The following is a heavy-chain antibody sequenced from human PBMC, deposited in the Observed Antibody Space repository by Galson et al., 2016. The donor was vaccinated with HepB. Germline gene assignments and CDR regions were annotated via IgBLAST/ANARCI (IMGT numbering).Heavy chain of an antibody. CDR2: INTGNGNT. CDR1: GYTFTTYD. D-gene: IGHD2-21*02. V-gene: IGHV1-3*04. Sequence: SVKVSCKASGYTFTTYDMHWVRQAPGQRLEWLGSINTGNGNTKYAQWFNARSTITRDTAATTVHLRLTSLRSGDTAVYFCARDSDRGVTYFAYWGQGTLVTVSS. CDR3: ARDSDRGVTYFAY. J-gene: IGHJ4*02.